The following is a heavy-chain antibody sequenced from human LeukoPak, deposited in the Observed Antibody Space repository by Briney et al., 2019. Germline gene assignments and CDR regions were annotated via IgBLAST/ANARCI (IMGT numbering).Heavy chain of an antibody. CDR1: GFTFTTYS. Sequence: PGGSLRLSCAASGFTFTTYSMHWVRQAPGKGLEWVSSIGASSSYIYYADSVKGRFTISRDNAENSLHLQMNSLRAEDTSVYYCATDSDFSYWGQGILVTVSS. V-gene: IGHV3-21*01. CDR3: ATDSDFSY. CDR2: IGASSSYI. D-gene: IGHD3-3*01. J-gene: IGHJ4*02.